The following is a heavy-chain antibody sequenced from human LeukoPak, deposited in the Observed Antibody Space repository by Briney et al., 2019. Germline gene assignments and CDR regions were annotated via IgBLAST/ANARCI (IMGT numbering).Heavy chain of an antibody. D-gene: IGHD3-10*01. Sequence: GGSLRLSCAASGFTFSSYAMHWVRQAPGKGLEWVAVIWYDGSNNYYADSVKGRFTISRDNSKNTLYLQMNGLRVEDSALYYCARGYYGSGSYYMGNYWGQGTLVTVSS. CDR1: GFTFSSYA. CDR2: IWYDGSNN. CDR3: ARGYYGSGSYYMGNY. J-gene: IGHJ4*02. V-gene: IGHV3-33*01.